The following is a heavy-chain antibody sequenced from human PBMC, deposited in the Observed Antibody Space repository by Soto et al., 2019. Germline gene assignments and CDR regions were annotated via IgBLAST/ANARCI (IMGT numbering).Heavy chain of an antibody. Sequence: LRLSCAASGFTFSSYSMSWVRQAPGKGLEWVSAISGSGGSTYYADSVKGRFTISRDNSKNTLYLQMNSLRAEDTAVYYSAKVPAAGYCSSTSCYNFDYWGQGTLVTVSS. CDR1: GFTFSSYS. V-gene: IGHV3-23*01. CDR3: AKVPAAGYCSSTSCYNFDY. J-gene: IGHJ4*02. D-gene: IGHD2-2*02. CDR2: ISGSGGST.